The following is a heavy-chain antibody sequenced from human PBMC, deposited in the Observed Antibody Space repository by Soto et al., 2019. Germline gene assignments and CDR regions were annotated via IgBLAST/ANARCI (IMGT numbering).Heavy chain of an antibody. V-gene: IGHV3-33*01. J-gene: IGHJ4*02. CDR1: GFTFSSYG. D-gene: IGHD1-26*01. CDR3: ERDMGGLCLDY. CDR2: IWYDGSNK. Sequence: GWSLRLSCAASGFTFSSYGMHWVRQAPGKGLEWVAVIWYDGSNKYYADSMKGRFTISRDNSKNTLYLQMNSLRAEDTAVYYCERDMGGLCLDYWGQGTRVTVSA.